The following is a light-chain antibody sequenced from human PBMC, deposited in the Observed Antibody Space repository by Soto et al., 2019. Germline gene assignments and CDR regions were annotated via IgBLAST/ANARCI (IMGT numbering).Light chain of an antibody. CDR1: QSVLYSSNNKNY. Sequence: DIVMTQSPDSLAVSLGERATINCKSSQSVLYSSNNKNYLAWYQQKPGQPPKLLIYWASTRESGVPDRFSGSGSGTDFTLTISSLQAEDVAVYYCQQYDSTPPRFGPGTKVDIK. V-gene: IGKV4-1*01. CDR3: QQYDSTPPR. CDR2: WAS. J-gene: IGKJ3*01.